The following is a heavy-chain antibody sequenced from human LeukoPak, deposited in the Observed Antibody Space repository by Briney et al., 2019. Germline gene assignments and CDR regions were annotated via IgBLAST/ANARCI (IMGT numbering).Heavy chain of an antibody. CDR1: GRSISSYY. CDR3: AREEDDRSGYYFDY. CDR2: IYYSGST. D-gene: IGHD3-22*01. J-gene: IGHJ4*02. Sequence: SETLSLTCTLSGRSISSYYWSWIRQPPGKGLEWIGFIYYSGSTNYNPSLKSRVTISVDTSKNQFSLKRSSVTAADTAVYYCAREEDDRSGYYFDYWGQGTLVTVSS. V-gene: IGHV4-59*01.